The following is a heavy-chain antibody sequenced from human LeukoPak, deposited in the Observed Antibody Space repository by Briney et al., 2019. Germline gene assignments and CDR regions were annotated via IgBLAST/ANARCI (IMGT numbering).Heavy chain of an antibody. Sequence: ASVKVSCKASGYTFTGYYMHWVRQAPGQGLEWMGWINPNSGGTNYAQKFQGRVTMTRDTSISTAYMELSRLRSDDTAVYYCARGGYCSSTSGYTTVYYFDYWGQGTLVTVSS. D-gene: IGHD2-2*02. CDR2: INPNSGGT. J-gene: IGHJ4*02. CDR1: GYTFTGYY. CDR3: ARGGYCSSTSGYTTVYYFDY. V-gene: IGHV1-2*02.